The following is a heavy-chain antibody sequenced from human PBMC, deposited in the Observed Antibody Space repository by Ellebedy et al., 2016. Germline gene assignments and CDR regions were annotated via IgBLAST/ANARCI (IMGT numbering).Heavy chain of an antibody. Sequence: GESLKISCAGSGITFSSYGMHWVRQAPGKGLEWVAFISSDGRNKYYGDSVKGRFTISRDNSKNTVYLQVNSLRPDDTAVYYCAKEGRDRFGSGSKLYYSYMDVWGKGTTVSVSS. CDR1: GITFSSYG. D-gene: IGHD3-10*01. V-gene: IGHV3-30*18. J-gene: IGHJ6*03. CDR2: ISSDGRNK. CDR3: AKEGRDRFGSGSKLYYSYMDV.